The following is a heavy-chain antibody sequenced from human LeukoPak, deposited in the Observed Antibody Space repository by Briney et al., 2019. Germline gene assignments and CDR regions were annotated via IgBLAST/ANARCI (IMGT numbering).Heavy chain of an antibody. CDR2: ISSRSTYI. CDR1: GFTFSSYW. D-gene: IGHD6-19*01. CDR3: ARVGLPAYSNGGLEN. Sequence: GGSLRLSCAASGFTFSSYWMNWVRQAPGKGLEWVSSISSRSTYIYYADSLKGRFTISRDNAKNSLYLQMNSLRAEDTAVYFCARVGLPAYSNGGLENWGQGTLVTVSS. J-gene: IGHJ4*02. V-gene: IGHV3-21*01.